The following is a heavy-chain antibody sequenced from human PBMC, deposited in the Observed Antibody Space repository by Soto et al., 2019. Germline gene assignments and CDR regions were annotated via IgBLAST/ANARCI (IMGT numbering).Heavy chain of an antibody. Sequence: PGGSLRLSCASSVFTFSSYGMHWVRQAPGKGLEWVAVISYDGSNKYYADSVKGRFTISRDNSKNTLYLQMNSLRAEDTAVYYCAKDGLVGATTDYYYGMDVWGQGTTVTVSS. J-gene: IGHJ6*02. V-gene: IGHV3-30*18. CDR1: VFTFSSYG. D-gene: IGHD1-26*01. CDR2: ISYDGSNK. CDR3: AKDGLVGATTDYYYGMDV.